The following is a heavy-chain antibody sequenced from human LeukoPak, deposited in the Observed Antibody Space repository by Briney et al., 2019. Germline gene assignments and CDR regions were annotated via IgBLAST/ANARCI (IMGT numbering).Heavy chain of an antibody. CDR3: GSYLSGWFGYYFDD. Sequence: GGSLRLSSAASGFAFSVYTMSWGCAAPGGRRWWVSSITSSVSYINYTDSVKSRLTTSRDNAKNSLYLQMISLRVEYTAVYYCGSYLSGWFGYYFDDCCQGSLVTVSS. V-gene: IGHV3-21*01. J-gene: IGHJ4*02. CDR1: GFAFSVYT. CDR2: ITSSVSYI. D-gene: IGHD6-19*01.